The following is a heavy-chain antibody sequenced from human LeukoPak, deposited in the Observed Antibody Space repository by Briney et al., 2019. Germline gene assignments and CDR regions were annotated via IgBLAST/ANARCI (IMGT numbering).Heavy chain of an antibody. V-gene: IGHV4-4*02. Sequence: SGTLSLTCAVSGGSISSSNWWSWVRQPAGKGLEWIGEIYQSGSTNCNPSLRSRVTISVDKSKNQFSLKLTSVTAADTAVYYCARGEAYGSGTVHCDYWGQGALVTVSS. CDR2: IYQSGST. D-gene: IGHD3-10*01. CDR1: GGSISSSNW. CDR3: ARGEAYGSGTVHCDY. J-gene: IGHJ4*02.